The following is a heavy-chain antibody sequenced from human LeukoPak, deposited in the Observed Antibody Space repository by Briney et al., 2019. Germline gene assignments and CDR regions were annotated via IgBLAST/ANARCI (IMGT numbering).Heavy chain of an antibody. D-gene: IGHD1-26*01. Sequence: GGSLRLSCSASGFTFSTYAMHWVRQTPGKGLEYVSAISSNGVSTYYAGSVKGRFTMSRDNSKNTLYLQMSSLRPEDTGVYYCVKGWAPFYYYGMDVWGQGTTVTVSS. V-gene: IGHV3-64D*06. CDR2: ISSNGVST. J-gene: IGHJ6*02. CDR3: VKGWAPFYYYGMDV. CDR1: GFTFSTYA.